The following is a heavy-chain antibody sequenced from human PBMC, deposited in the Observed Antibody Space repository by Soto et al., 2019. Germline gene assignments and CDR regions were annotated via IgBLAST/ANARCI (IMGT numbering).Heavy chain of an antibody. V-gene: IGHV4-34*01. CDR1: GGSFSGYY. CDR2: INHSGST. D-gene: IGHD2-15*01. Sequence: SETLSLTCAVYGGSFSGYYWSWIRQPPGKGLEWIGEINHSGSTNYNPSLKSRVTISVDTSKNQFSLKLSSVTAADTAVYYCARGNPFGSYCSGGSCYRFDYWGQGTLVTVSS. CDR3: ARGNPFGSYCSGGSCYRFDY. J-gene: IGHJ4*02.